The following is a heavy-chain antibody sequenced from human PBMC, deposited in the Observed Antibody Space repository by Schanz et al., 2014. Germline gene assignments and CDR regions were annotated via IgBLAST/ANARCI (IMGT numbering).Heavy chain of an antibody. J-gene: IGHJ4*02. Sequence: EVQLVESGGGLVQPGGSLRLSCAASGFTFSDYYMAWIRQAPGRGLEWVSSISPSSSYIYYADSVKGRFTISRDNAKNSLYLQMNSLRAEDTAVYYCARDLNRCGGDCYSGWGQGTLVTVSS. CDR1: GFTFSDYY. CDR2: ISPSSSYI. CDR3: ARDLNRCGGDCYSG. D-gene: IGHD2-21*02. V-gene: IGHV3-21*01.